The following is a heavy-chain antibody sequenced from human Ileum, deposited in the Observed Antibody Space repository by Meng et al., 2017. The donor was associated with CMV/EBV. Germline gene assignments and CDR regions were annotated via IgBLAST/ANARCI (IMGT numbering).Heavy chain of an antibody. J-gene: IGHJ5*02. CDR1: GFSVGSNY. CDR2: IYVNGKT. CDR3: ARSGSPPNGLFPEQGFDP. D-gene: IGHD2-8*01. Sequence: GESLKTSCTASGFSVGSNYMTWIRQAPERGLEWVSVIYVNGKTQYADSVKGRFTISRDSSMNTLYLQMNSLRVEDTAIYYCARSGSPPNGLFPEQGFDPWGQGTLVTVSS. V-gene: IGHV3-53*01.